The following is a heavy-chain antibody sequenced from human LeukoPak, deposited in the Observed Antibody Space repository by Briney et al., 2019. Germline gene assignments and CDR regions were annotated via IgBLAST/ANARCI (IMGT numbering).Heavy chain of an antibody. CDR3: ARDVRDAFDI. J-gene: IGHJ3*02. V-gene: IGHV4-61*02. CDR1: GGSISSGSYY. Sequence: SQTLSLTCTVSGGSISSGSYYWSWIRQPAGKGLEWIGRIYTSGSTNYNPSLKSRVTISVDTSKNQFSLKLSSVAAADTAVYYCARDVRDAFDIWGQGTMVTVSS. CDR2: IYTSGST.